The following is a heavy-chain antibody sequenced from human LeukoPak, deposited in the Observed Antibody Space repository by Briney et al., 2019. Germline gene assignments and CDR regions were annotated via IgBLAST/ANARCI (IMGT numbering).Heavy chain of an antibody. CDR1: GFTVSSNY. CDR3: ARDMGQWLGGGFDL. V-gene: IGHV3-48*01. J-gene: IGHJ5*02. D-gene: IGHD6-19*01. CDR2: ISTSGNIM. Sequence: PGGSLRLSCAASGFTVSSNYMSWVRQAPGKGLEWVSYISTSGNIMHYADSVKGRFTTSRDNSRNTLYLQMNSLRFEDTAVYFCARDMGQWLGGGFDLWGQGSLVVVSS.